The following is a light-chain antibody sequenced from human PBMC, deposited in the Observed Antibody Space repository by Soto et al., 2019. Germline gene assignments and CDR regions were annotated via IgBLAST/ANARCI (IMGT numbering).Light chain of an antibody. CDR1: SSNIGSNT. CDR2: NNN. Sequence: QSALTQPPSASGTPGQRVTISCSGSSSNIGSNTVNWYQQRPGTAPKLLIYNNNQRPSGVPDRFSGSKSGTSASLAISGLQSEDEADYYCAAWDDSLNGYVFGTGTKLTVL. J-gene: IGLJ1*01. CDR3: AAWDDSLNGYV. V-gene: IGLV1-44*01.